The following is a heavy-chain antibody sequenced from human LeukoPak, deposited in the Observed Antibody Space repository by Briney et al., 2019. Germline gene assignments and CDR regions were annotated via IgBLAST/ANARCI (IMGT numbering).Heavy chain of an antibody. V-gene: IGHV4-39*01. CDR2: IYYSGST. J-gene: IGHJ6*03. CDR1: GGSISSSSYY. Sequence: PSETLSLTCTVSGGSISSSSYYWGWIRQPPGKGLEWIGSIYYSGSTHYNPSLKSRVTISVDTSKNQFSLKLSSVTAADTAVYYCARLLSEPYSGSSRSYYYYMDVWGKGTTVTISS. CDR3: ARLLSEPYSGSSRSYYYYMDV. D-gene: IGHD1-26*01.